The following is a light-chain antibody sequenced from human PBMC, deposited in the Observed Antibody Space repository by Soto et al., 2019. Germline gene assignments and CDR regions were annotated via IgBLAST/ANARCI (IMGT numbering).Light chain of an antibody. CDR1: QSVSSN. CDR2: GAS. CDR3: QQYNNWPPWA. J-gene: IGKJ1*01. Sequence: EIVMTQSPATLSVSPGERATLSCRASQSVSSNLAWYQQKPGRAPRLLIYGASTRVTGVPARFSGSGSGKDFTLAISSLQSEDFAVYYCQQYNNWPPWAFGQGTKVEIK. V-gene: IGKV3-15*01.